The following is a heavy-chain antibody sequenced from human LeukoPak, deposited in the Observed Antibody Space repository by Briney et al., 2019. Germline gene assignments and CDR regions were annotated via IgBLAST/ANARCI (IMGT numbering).Heavy chain of an antibody. J-gene: IGHJ6*03. CDR2: ISSNGGST. V-gene: IGHV3-64*01. CDR1: GFTFSSYA. Sequence: GGSLRLSCAASGFTFSSYAMHWVRQAPGKGLEYVSAISSNGGSTYYANSVKGRFTISRDNSKNTLYLQMGSLRSEDTAVYYCATRGVMHYYGSGGPAYYYYYYMDVWGKGTTVTISS. D-gene: IGHD3-10*01. CDR3: ATRGVMHYYGSGGPAYYYYYYMDV.